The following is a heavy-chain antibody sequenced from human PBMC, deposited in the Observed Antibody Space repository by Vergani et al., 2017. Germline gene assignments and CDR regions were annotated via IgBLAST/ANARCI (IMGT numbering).Heavy chain of an antibody. J-gene: IGHJ5*02. CDR3: SSDGGIRVVPARFDP. D-gene: IGHD2-2*01. CDR1: GVTFSSYA. Sequence: QVQLVQSGAEVKKPGSSVKVSCKASGVTFSSYAISWVRQAPGQGLEWMGRIIPIFGTANYAQKFQGRVTITADESTSTAYMELSSLRSEDTAVYYCSSDGGIRVVPARFDPWGQGTLVTVSS. CDR2: IIPIFGTA. V-gene: IGHV1-69*13.